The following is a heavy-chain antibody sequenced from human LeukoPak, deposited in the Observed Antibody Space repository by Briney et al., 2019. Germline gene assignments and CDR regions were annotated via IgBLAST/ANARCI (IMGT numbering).Heavy chain of an antibody. Sequence: PGGSLRLSCTVSGFTVSSNSMSWVRQAPGKGLEWVSSITSSGRYIYYADSVKGRFTISRDNSENSLYLQMDSLTAEDTAVYYCTRKGSQWDFLVDYWGQGTRVAVSS. V-gene: IGHV3-21*01. CDR1: GFTVSSNS. CDR3: TRKGSQWDFLVDY. CDR2: ITSSGRYI. J-gene: IGHJ4*02. D-gene: IGHD2/OR15-2a*01.